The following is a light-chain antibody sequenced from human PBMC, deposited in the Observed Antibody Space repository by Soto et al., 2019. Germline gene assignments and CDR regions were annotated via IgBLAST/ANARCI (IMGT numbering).Light chain of an antibody. CDR3: QLYGSSPPRYT. CDR1: QSVSSNY. V-gene: IGKV3-20*01. J-gene: IGKJ2*01. CDR2: AAS. Sequence: EIVLTQSPGTLYLSPGERSTLSCRASQSVSSNYLAWYQQKRGQAPRLLIYAASARATGIPDRFSGCGSGTDFTLTISRLEPEDFAVYFCQLYGSSPPRYTFAQGTKLEIK.